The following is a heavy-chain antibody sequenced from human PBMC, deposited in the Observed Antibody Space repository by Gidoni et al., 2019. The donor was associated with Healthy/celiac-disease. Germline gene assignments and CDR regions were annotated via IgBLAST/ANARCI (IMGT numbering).Heavy chain of an antibody. J-gene: IGHJ4*02. D-gene: IGHD6-13*01. CDR3: ARDLEGQQLATFDY. V-gene: IGHV3-7*01. Sequence: EVQLVESGGGLVQPGGSLRLSCAASGFTFSSYWMSWVRQAPGKGLEWVAKIKQDGSEKYYVDSVKGRFTISRDNAKNSLYLQMNSLRAEDTAVYYCARDLEGQQLATFDYWGQGTLVTVSS. CDR2: IKQDGSEK. CDR1: GFTFSSYW.